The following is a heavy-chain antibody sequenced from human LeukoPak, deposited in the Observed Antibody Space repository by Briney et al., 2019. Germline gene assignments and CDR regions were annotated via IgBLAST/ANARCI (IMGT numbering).Heavy chain of an antibody. V-gene: IGHV3-33*01. J-gene: IGHJ3*01. Sequence: PGGSLRLSCAASGFTFSNYGMHWVRQAPGKRLEWVADIWYDGSNEYYADSVKGRFTISRDNSKNMLYLQMTSLRAEDTAVYYCAAAFGVWGQGTMVTVSS. CDR3: AAAFGV. CDR1: GFTFSNYG. CDR2: IWYDGSNE.